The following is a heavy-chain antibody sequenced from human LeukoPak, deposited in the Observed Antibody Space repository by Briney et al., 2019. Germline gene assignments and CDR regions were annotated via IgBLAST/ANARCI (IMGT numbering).Heavy chain of an antibody. Sequence: SETLSLTCAVYGGSFSGYYWCWIRQPPGKGLEWIGEINHSGSTNYNPSLKSRVTISVDTSKNQFSLKLSSVTAADTAAYYCARNYDILTGYYSGLDYWGQGTLVTVSS. CDR2: INHSGST. CDR3: ARNYDILTGYYSGLDY. J-gene: IGHJ4*02. D-gene: IGHD3-9*01. CDR1: GGSFSGYY. V-gene: IGHV4-34*01.